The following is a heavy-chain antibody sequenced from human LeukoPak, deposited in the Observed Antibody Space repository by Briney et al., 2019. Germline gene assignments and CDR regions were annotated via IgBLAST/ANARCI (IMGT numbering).Heavy chain of an antibody. V-gene: IGHV4-61*02. CDR3: AREYGSSWTYWYFDL. Sequence: SQTLSLTCTVSGGSIAGGSDYWSWIRQPAGKGREWIGRIYTSGSTIYNPSLKSRVTISVDTSKNQFSLKLSSMTAADTAVYFCAREYGSSWTYWYFDLWGRGTLVTVSS. CDR1: GGSIAGGSDY. J-gene: IGHJ2*01. D-gene: IGHD6-13*01. CDR2: IYTSGST.